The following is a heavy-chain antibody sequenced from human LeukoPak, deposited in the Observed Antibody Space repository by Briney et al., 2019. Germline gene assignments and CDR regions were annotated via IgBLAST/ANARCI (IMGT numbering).Heavy chain of an antibody. D-gene: IGHD1-1*01. V-gene: IGHV1-46*01. CDR1: AYTFSNYY. CDR2: INPGTGGT. Sequence: ASVKVSCKASAYTFSNYYMHWVRRAPGQGLEWMGVINPGTGGTSYAQKFQGRLTMPRDTATSTVFMELSSLTSEDTAFYYCARGRTTYSTVSALIPDLWGQGTLVTVSS. CDR3: ARGRTTYSTVSALIPDL. J-gene: IGHJ5*02.